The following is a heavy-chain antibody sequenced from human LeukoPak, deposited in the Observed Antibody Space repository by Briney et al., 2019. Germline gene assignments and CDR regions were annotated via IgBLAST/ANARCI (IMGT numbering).Heavy chain of an antibody. V-gene: IGHV4-39*01. CDR3: ARPAFPDYYGSELDY. D-gene: IGHD3-10*01. Sequence: PSETLSLTCAVSGDSTSSSSYFWGWLRQPPGKGLEWIGSFYYSGSTYYSPSLKSRVTISVDTSKNQFSLKLSSVTAADTAVYYCARPAFPDYYGSELDYWGQGTLVTVSS. J-gene: IGHJ4*02. CDR1: GDSTSSSSYF. CDR2: FYYSGST.